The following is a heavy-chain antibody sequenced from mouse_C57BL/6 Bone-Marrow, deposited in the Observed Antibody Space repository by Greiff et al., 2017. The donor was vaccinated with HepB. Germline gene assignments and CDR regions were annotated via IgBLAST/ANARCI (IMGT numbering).Heavy chain of an antibody. CDR3: TRPLYGRDVLYAMDY. J-gene: IGHJ4*01. V-gene: IGHV1-5*01. Sequence: EVQLQQSGTVLARPGASVKMSCKTSSYTFTSYWMHWVKQRPGQGLEWIGAIYPGNSDTSYNQKFKGKAKLTAVTSASTAYMELSSLTNEDSAVYYCTRPLYGRDVLYAMDYWGQGTSVTVSS. CDR1: SYTFTSYW. CDR2: IYPGNSDT. D-gene: IGHD1-1*01.